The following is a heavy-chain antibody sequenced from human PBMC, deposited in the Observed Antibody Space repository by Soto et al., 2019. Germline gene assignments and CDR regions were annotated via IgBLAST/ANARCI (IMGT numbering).Heavy chain of an antibody. Sequence: PGGSLRLSCAASGFTFSSYSMNWVRQAPGKGLEWVSSISSSSSYIYYADSVKGRFTISRDNAKNSLYLQMNSLRAADTAVYYCATGRRIAYYYGSGSYGMDVWGQGTTVTVSS. CDR3: ATGRRIAYYYGSGSYGMDV. CDR1: GFTFSSYS. D-gene: IGHD3-10*01. J-gene: IGHJ6*02. CDR2: ISSSSSYI. V-gene: IGHV3-21*01.